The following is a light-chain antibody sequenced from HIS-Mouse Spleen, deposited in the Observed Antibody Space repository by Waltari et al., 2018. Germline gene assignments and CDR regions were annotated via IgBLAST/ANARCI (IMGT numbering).Light chain of an antibody. CDR2: EDS. V-gene: IGLV3-10*01. J-gene: IGLJ2*01. Sequence: SYELTQPPSVSVSPGQTARITCSGDALPKKYTYWYQHKSGQAPVLVIYEDSNLPSGFPVGLSGSRSGTMATLPISGAQVADEADYYCYSTDSSGNHRVFGGGTKLTVL. CDR1: ALPKKY. CDR3: YSTDSSGNHRV.